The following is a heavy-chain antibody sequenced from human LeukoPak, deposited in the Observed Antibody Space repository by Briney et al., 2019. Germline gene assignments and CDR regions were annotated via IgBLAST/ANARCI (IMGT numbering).Heavy chain of an antibody. J-gene: IGHJ4*02. CDR1: GGSFSGYY. Sequence: SETLSLTCAVYGGSFSGYYWSWIRQPPGKGLEWIGEINHSGSTNYNPSLKSRVTISVDTSKNQFSLKLSSVTAADTAVYYCARGNALNYWGQGTLVTVSS. CDR2: INHSGST. D-gene: IGHD2-8*01. CDR3: ARGNALNY. V-gene: IGHV4-34*01.